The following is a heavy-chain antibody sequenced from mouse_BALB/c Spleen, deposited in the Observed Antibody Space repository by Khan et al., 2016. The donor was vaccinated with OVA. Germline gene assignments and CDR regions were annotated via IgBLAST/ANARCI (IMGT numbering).Heavy chain of an antibody. CDR2: ISTGGSYT. CDR3: TRQRGYYGSNPYFDY. D-gene: IGHD1-1*01. V-gene: IGHV5-6-4*01. CDR1: GFSFSSYS. Sequence: ELVESGGGLVRPGGSLKLSCAASGFSFSSYSMSWVRQTPEKRLEWVATISTGGSYTYYPVSVKGRFTISRDTAKNTLYLQMSSLKTEETAMYYCTRQRGYYGSNPYFDYWGQGTTLTVSS. J-gene: IGHJ2*01.